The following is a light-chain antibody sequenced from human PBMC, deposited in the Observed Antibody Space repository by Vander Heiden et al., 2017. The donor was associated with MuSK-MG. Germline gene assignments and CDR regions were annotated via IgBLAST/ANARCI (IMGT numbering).Light chain of an antibody. CDR2: QAS. Sequence: DIQRTPSPPTVSAAVGDRVIITCRASRSVSSWMAWYQQKPGEAPKLLIYQASILEEGVPSRCSGSRSGTEFTLTISSLQPDDFATYYCQQYNSYSEWSFGQGTKVE. V-gene: IGKV1-5*03. J-gene: IGKJ1*01. CDR1: RSVSSW. CDR3: QQYNSYSEWS.